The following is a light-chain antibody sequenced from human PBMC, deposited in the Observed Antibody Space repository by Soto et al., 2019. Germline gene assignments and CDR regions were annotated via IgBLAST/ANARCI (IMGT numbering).Light chain of an antibody. J-gene: IGKJ1*01. V-gene: IGKV3-20*01. CDR1: QSVSSAY. Sequence: EIVLTQSPGTLSLSPGERATLSCRASQSVSSAYLAWYQQKPGQAPRLLIYDVSSRATGIPDRFSGSGSGTDFTLTVSRLEPEDFSVYYCQQYATSPRTFGQGTKVDIK. CDR2: DVS. CDR3: QQYATSPRT.